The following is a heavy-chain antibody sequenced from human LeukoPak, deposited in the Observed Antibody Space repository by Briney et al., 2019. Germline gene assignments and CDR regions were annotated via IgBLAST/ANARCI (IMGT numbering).Heavy chain of an antibody. CDR3: VYYYDSSGYYWYFDL. CDR2: INPNSGDT. CDR1: GYTFTGYY. Sequence: ASVKVSCKTSGYTFTGYYIHWVRQAPGQGLEWMGWINPNSGDTNYAQNFQGRVTLTRDTSINTAYMELSRLRSDDTAVYYCVYYYDSSGYYWYFDLWGRGTLVTVSS. D-gene: IGHD3-22*01. J-gene: IGHJ2*01. V-gene: IGHV1-2*02.